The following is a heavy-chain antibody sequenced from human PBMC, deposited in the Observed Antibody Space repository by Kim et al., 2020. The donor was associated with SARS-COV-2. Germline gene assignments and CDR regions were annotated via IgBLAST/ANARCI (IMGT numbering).Heavy chain of an antibody. CDR3: ARDRGITMVRGVIKEAGAFEI. J-gene: IGHJ3*02. Sequence: SETLSLTCTVSGGSISSGGYYWSWIRQHPGKGLEWIGYIYYSGSTYYNPSLKSRVTISVDTSKNQFSLKLGSVTAADTAVYYCARDRGITMVRGVIKEAGAFEIWGPGTMGTLSS. CDR2: IYYSGST. D-gene: IGHD3-10*01. V-gene: IGHV4-31*03. CDR1: GGSISSGGYY.